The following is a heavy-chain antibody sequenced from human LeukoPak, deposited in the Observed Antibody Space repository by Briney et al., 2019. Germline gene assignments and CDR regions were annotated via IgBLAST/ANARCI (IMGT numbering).Heavy chain of an antibody. J-gene: IGHJ4*02. CDR1: EFIFGAYW. D-gene: IGHD3-10*01. Sequence: GGSLTLSCAGSEFIFGAYWMTWVCQAPGKGLEWVAHINQDGSETYYMDSVKGRFTISRDNAKKSVFLQMNSLTAEDTALYYCVRSLQKFGTRDYWGQGTLVTVSS. CDR3: VRSLQKFGTRDY. CDR2: INQDGSET. V-gene: IGHV3-7*01.